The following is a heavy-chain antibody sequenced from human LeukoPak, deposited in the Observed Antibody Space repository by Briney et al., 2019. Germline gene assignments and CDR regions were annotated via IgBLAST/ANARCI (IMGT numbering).Heavy chain of an antibody. D-gene: IGHD2-15*01. V-gene: IGHV1-2*02. CDR3: ARDYSGDPDY. Sequence: ASVKVSCKASGGTFKNYAINWVRQAPGQGLEWMGWINPNSGGTNYAQKFQGRVTMTRDTSISTAYMELSRLRSDDTAVYYCARDYSGDPDYWGQGTLVTVSS. CDR1: GGTFKNYA. CDR2: INPNSGGT. J-gene: IGHJ4*02.